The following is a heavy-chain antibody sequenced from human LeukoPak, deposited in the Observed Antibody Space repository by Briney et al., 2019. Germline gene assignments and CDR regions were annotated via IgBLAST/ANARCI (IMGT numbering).Heavy chain of an antibody. CDR3: ARGQTHVGMGFWYFDY. J-gene: IGHJ4*02. CDR1: GGSINSGAYY. CDR2: IYYSGSP. Sequence: PSGTLSLTCTVSGGSINSGAYYWPWIRQHPGKGLEWIGHIYYSGSPYYNPSLKSRVSMSVDTSKNQFSLKLSSVIAADTAVYYCARGQTHVGMGFWYFDYWGQGTLVTVSS. V-gene: IGHV4-31*03. D-gene: IGHD3-3*01.